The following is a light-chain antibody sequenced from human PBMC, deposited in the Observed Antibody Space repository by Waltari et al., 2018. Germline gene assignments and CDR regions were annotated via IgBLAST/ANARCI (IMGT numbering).Light chain of an antibody. CDR2: GND. Sequence: QSVLTPPPSVSGAPGQRVTISCTGTTYTIGPNYDVHWYQQLPGTAPRLLIYGNDKRPSGVPDRFSASRSGNSASLAITGLQAEDEADYYCHSHDSSLSAVFGTGTKLTVL. CDR3: HSHDSSLSAV. J-gene: IGLJ1*01. CDR1: TYTIGPNYD. V-gene: IGLV1-40*01.